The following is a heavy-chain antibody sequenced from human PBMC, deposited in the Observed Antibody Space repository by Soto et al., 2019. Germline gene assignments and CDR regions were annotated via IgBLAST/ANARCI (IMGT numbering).Heavy chain of an antibody. V-gene: IGHV3-20*04. J-gene: IGHJ4*02. Sequence: PGGSLRLSCAASGVIFGAHAMSWVRQAPGKGLEWVSAINWIGGSTNYADSMKGRFTISRDNAKNSLYLQISSLRAEDTALYYCARHGGTPDLYFDYWGQGTPVTVSS. CDR2: INWIGGST. CDR1: GVIFGAHA. D-gene: IGHD3-16*01. CDR3: ARHGGTPDLYFDY.